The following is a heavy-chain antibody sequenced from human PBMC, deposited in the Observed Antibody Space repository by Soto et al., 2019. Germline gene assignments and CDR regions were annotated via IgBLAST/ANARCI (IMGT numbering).Heavy chain of an antibody. Sequence: GGSLRLSSAAPGFTFSNYWMHWVRQAPGKGLVWVSRIHSDGSSTFYADSVKGRFTISRDNAKKMVYLQMNSLRAEDTAVYYCARDNWNTVWGQGTMVTVSS. CDR3: ARDNWNTV. V-gene: IGHV3-74*01. CDR2: IHSDGSST. CDR1: GFTFSNYW. J-gene: IGHJ3*01. D-gene: IGHD1-20*01.